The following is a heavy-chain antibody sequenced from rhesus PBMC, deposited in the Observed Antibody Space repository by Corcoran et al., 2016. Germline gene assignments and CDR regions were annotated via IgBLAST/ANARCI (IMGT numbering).Heavy chain of an antibody. CDR3: AKFSVGLDS. V-gene: IGHV3S5*01. CDR2: ISYTGAVT. J-gene: IGHJ6*01. CDR1: GFPCRRYG. Sequence: EVQLGETGGGLVQPGGSRRLSCAACGFPCRRYGMSWGRQAPGKGLEWVSAISYTGAVTYYADSVKGRFTISRDNSKNTLSLEINSLRAEDTAVYYCAKFSVGLDSWGQGVVVTVSS.